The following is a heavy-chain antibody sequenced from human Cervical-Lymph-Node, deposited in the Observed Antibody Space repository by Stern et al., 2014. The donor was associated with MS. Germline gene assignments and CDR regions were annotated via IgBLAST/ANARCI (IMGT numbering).Heavy chain of an antibody. CDR2: IIPILGIA. D-gene: IGHD1-7*01. V-gene: IGHV1-69*09. CDR3: ASASITGTTGYALDV. CDR1: GGTFSSYA. J-gene: IGHJ6*02. Sequence: QLVQSGAEVRKPGSSVKVSCKASGGTFSSYAISWVRQAPGQGLEWMGRIIPILGIANYAQKFQGRVTITADKSTSTTYMEVSSLTSEDTAMYYCASASITGTTGYALDVWGQGTTVTVSS.